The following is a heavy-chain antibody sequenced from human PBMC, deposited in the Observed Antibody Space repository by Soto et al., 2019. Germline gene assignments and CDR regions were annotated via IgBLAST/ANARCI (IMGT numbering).Heavy chain of an antibody. CDR3: ARTAAAGKYYYGMDV. V-gene: IGHV5-51*01. CDR2: IYPGDSDT. CDR1: GYDFSSHW. D-gene: IGHD6-13*01. J-gene: IGHJ6*02. Sequence: GESLKISCQGSGYDFSSHWIGWVRQMPGKGLEWMGIIYPGDSDTRYSPSFQGQVTISADKSSSTAYLQWSSLKASDTAMYYCARTAAAGKYYYGMDVWGQGTTVTVSS.